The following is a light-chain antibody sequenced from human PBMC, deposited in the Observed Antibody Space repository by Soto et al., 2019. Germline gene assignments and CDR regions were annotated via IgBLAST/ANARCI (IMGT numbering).Light chain of an antibody. Sequence: EVVLTQSPCTLSVSAGERVTLSCRASEIVGSNYVAWYQLQPGQAPRLLIYGASTRATGIPARFTGSGSGTKFTLTISSLQYEDFAVYYCQQYNDWPTFGQGTKVDIK. V-gene: IGKV3-15*01. J-gene: IGKJ1*01. CDR2: GAS. CDR3: QQYNDWPT. CDR1: EIVGSN.